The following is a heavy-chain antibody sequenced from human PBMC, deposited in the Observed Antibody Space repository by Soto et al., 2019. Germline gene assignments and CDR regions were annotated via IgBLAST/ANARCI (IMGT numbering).Heavy chain of an antibody. CDR3: AKDRRWETTTFYYYYGMDV. CDR2: ISGSGGST. V-gene: IGHV3-23*01. J-gene: IGHJ6*02. D-gene: IGHD1-26*01. Sequence: GGSLRLSCAASGFTFSSYAMSWVRQAPGKGLEWVSAISGSGGSTYYADSVKGRFTISRDNSKNTLYLQMNSLRAEDTAVYYCAKDRRWETTTFYYYYGMDVWGQGTTVTVSS. CDR1: GFTFSSYA.